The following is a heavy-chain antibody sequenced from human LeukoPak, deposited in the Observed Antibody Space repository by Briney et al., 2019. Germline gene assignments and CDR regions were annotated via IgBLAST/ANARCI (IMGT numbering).Heavy chain of an antibody. CDR2: INPSGGST. V-gene: IGHV1-46*01. CDR1: GYTFTSYY. D-gene: IGHD3-10*01. CDR3: AREPGTMVRGNIL. J-gene: IGHJ4*02. Sequence: ASVKVSCKASGYTFTSYYMHWVRQAPGQGLEWMGIINPSGGSTSYAQEFQGRVTMTRDTSTSTVYMELSSLRSEDTAVYYCAREPGTMVRGNILWGQGTLVTVSS.